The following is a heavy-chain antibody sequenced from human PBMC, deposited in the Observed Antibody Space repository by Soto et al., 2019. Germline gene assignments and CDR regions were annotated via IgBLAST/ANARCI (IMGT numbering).Heavy chain of an antibody. Sequence: PWGSRILSCSASGFTFTIYGMHWVRQAPGKGLEWMALILHDGSAEYYADSVKGRFTISRDNSKNTLYLQMNSLRAEDTAVYYCARSRDGYSFYFYYGMDGWGQGTTVTVSS. CDR1: GFTFTIYG. D-gene: IGHD4-4*01. CDR2: ILHDGSAE. J-gene: IGHJ6*02. CDR3: ARSRDGYSFYFYYGMDG. V-gene: IGHV3-33*05.